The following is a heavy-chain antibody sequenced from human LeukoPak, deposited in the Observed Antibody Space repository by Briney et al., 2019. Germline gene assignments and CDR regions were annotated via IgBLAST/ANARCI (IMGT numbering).Heavy chain of an antibody. Sequence: GGSLRLSCAASGFTFSSYSMNWVRQAPGKGLEWVSSISSSSSYIYYADSVKGRFTISRDNAKNSLSLQMNSLRAEDTAVYYCARGGYSSSWYLMDVWGKGTTVTVSS. J-gene: IGHJ6*03. CDR3: ARGGYSSSWYLMDV. CDR1: GFTFSSYS. CDR2: ISSSSSYI. V-gene: IGHV3-21*01. D-gene: IGHD6-13*01.